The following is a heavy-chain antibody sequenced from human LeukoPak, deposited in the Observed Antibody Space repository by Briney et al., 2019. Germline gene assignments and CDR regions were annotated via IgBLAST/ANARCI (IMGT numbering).Heavy chain of an antibody. D-gene: IGHD1-26*01. V-gene: IGHV3-11*04. CDR3: ASAPPGWVYYYMDV. CDR1: GFTFSDYY. Sequence: GGSLRLSCAASGFTFSDYYMSWIRQAPGKGLEWVSYISSSGSTIYYADSVKGRFTISRDNAKNSLYLQMNSLRAEDTAVYYCASAPPGWVYYYMDVWGKGTTVTVSS. CDR2: ISSSGSTI. J-gene: IGHJ6*03.